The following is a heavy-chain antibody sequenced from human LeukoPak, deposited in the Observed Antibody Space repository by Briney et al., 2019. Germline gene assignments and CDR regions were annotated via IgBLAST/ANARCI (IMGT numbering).Heavy chain of an antibody. D-gene: IGHD5-18*01. Sequence: GGSLRLSCAASGFTFSSYCMSWVSQAPGKGLEWVANIKEDGREKYFVATVKGRFTNSRDKAKNRLSLQIDSLKDEDKAVYYCARAPNRGYSYGIGAHNWFDPWGQGTLVTVSS. J-gene: IGHJ5*02. V-gene: IGHV3-7*05. CDR3: ARAPNRGYSYGIGAHNWFDP. CDR1: GFTFSSYC. CDR2: IKEDGREK.